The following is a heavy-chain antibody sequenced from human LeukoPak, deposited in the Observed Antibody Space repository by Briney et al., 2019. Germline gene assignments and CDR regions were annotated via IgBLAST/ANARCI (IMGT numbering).Heavy chain of an antibody. CDR1: GGSISSGSYY. D-gene: IGHD1-26*01. V-gene: IGHV4-61*02. J-gene: IGHJ4*02. Sequence: SETLSLTCTVSGGSISSGSYYWSWIRQPAGKGLEWIGRIYTSGSTNYNPSLKSRVTISVDTSKNQFSLKLSSVTAADTAVYYCATGGSGSEVWGQGTLVTVSS. CDR2: IYTSGST. CDR3: ATGGSGSEV.